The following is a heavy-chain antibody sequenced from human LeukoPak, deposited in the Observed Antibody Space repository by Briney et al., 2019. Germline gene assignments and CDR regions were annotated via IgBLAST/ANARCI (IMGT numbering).Heavy chain of an antibody. CDR3: AKGSGGSGSFYNHFDC. Sequence: PGGSLRLSCAASGFTLSSYTMNWVRQAPGKGLEWVSYISSSSSTIYYADSVKGRFTISRDNSKNTLSLQMNSLRTEDTAVFYCAKGSGGSGSFYNHFDCWGQGTLVTVSS. V-gene: IGHV3-48*01. CDR2: ISSSSSTI. CDR1: GFTLSSYT. J-gene: IGHJ4*02. D-gene: IGHD3-10*01.